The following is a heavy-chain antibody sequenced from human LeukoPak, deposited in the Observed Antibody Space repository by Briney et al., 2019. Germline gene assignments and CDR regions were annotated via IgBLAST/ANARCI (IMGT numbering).Heavy chain of an antibody. CDR2: IDKDAIEK. CDR1: GFIISPYY. V-gene: IGHV3-7*01. CDR3: ARGGLSYGFDV. J-gene: IGHJ3*01. D-gene: IGHD4/OR15-4a*01. Sequence: GGSLRPSCIASGFIISPYYMGWARQAPGKGLEWVANIDKDAIEKYYVDSVKGRFTISRDNAKNSLRLEMNSLGVEDTAVYYCARGGLSYGFDVWGPGTMVTVSS.